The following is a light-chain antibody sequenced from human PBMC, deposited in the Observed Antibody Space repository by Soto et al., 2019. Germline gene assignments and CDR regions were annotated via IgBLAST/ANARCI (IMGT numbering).Light chain of an antibody. Sequence: DIQMTQSPSTLSASVGERVTITCRASQSVSNWLAWYQQKPGKAPKLLIYDVSSLEGGVPSRFSGSGSGTEFTLTINNLQPEDFATYYCLQASTFPRTFGQGTKVDIK. V-gene: IGKV1-5*01. J-gene: IGKJ1*01. CDR2: DVS. CDR3: LQASTFPRT. CDR1: QSVSNW.